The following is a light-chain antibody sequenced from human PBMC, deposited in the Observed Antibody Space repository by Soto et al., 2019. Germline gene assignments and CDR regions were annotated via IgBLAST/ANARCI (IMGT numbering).Light chain of an antibody. CDR1: QSVGRF. J-gene: IGKJ4*01. CDR2: VAS. CDR3: QQSFTTPLT. V-gene: IGKV1-39*01. Sequence: IQMTQSPSSLSASVGDRVTITCLASQSVGRFLNWYQQKPGKAPTVLINVASTLRSGVPSRFSGSGSGTDFNLTINSLQPEDFATYFCQQSFTTPLTFGGGTKVDIK.